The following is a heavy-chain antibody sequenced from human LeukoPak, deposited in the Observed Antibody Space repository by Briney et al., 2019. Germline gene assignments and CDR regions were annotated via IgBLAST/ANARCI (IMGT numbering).Heavy chain of an antibody. V-gene: IGHV3-21*01. CDR3: ARDPRLTGCGFDY. J-gene: IGHJ4*02. CDR1: GFTFSSYS. CDR2: ISSSSSYI. D-gene: IGHD2-21*01. Sequence: PGGSLRLSCAASGFTFSSYSMNWVRQAPGKGLEWVSSISSSSSYIYYADSVKGRFTISRDNAKNSLYLQMNSLRAEDTAVYYCARDPRLTGCGFDYWGQGTLVTVSS.